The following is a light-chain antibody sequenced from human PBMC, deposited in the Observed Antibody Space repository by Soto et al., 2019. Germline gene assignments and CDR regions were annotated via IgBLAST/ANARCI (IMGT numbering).Light chain of an antibody. CDR1: QSISSW. CDR3: QQLYTLPFT. J-gene: IGKJ5*01. Sequence: DIQMTQSPSTLSASVGDRVTITGGASQSISSWLAWYQQKPGKAPKLLIYDASSLESGVPSRFSGSGSGTEFTLTISGLLPEDFAAYHCQQLYTLPFTFGQGTRLEIK. V-gene: IGKV1-5*01. CDR2: DAS.